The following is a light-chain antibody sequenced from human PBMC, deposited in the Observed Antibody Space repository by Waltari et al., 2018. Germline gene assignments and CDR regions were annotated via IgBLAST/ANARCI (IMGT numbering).Light chain of an antibody. V-gene: IGKV3-20*01. CDR1: QTLSSSY. J-gene: IGKJ1*01. Sequence: EIVLPQSPATLSLSPGERATLSCRASQTLSSSYFAWYQQKPGQAPRLLIYRTSSRATGIPDRFSGSGSGTDFSLTINGLEPEDSAVYYCQQYGSPLWSFGQGTKVEIK. CDR3: QQYGSPLWS. CDR2: RTS.